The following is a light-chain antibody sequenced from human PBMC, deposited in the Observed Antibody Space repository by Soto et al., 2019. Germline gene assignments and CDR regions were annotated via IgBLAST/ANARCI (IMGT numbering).Light chain of an antibody. V-gene: IGKV3-15*01. Sequence: EIVMTQSPAILSVSPGERATLSCRASQSVSTNLAWFQQKPGQTPRLLFNGASTRATGIPARFTGSGSGTEFILTISSLQSEDFAVYYCQQYDNWLTFGGGTKVDI. CDR3: QQYDNWLT. J-gene: IGKJ4*01. CDR2: GAS. CDR1: QSVSTN.